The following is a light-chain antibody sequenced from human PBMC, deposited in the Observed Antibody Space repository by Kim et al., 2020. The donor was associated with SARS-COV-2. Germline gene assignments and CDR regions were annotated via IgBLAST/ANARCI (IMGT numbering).Light chain of an antibody. CDR3: SSYTSSSPYV. V-gene: IGLV2-18*02. Sequence: YNRVSWYQQSPGTAPKLLIYEVTNRPSGVPDRFSGSKSGNTASLTISGLQAEDEADYYCSSYTSSSPYVCGTGTQLTVL. J-gene: IGLJ1*01. CDR1: YNR. CDR2: EVT.